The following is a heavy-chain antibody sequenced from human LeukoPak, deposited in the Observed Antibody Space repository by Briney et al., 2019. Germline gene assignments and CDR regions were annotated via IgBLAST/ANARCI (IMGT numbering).Heavy chain of an antibody. CDR3: ARQGKRITMVRGALRYSMDV. CDR1: GGSISSYY. J-gene: IGHJ6*02. Sequence: PSETLSLTCTVSGGSISSYYWSWIRQPPGKGLEWIGYIYYSGSTNYNPSLKSRVTISVDTSKNQFSLKLSSVTAADTAVYYCARQGKRITMVRGALRYSMDVWGQGTTVTVSS. D-gene: IGHD3-10*01. CDR2: IYYSGST. V-gene: IGHV4-59*08.